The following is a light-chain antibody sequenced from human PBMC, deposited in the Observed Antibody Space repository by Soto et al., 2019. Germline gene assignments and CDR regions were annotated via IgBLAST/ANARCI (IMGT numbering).Light chain of an antibody. CDR1: SSDVGSYNL. J-gene: IGLJ1*01. Sequence: QSVLTQPASVSGSPGQSITISCTGTSSDVGSYNLVSWYQQHPGKVPKLIIFEATERPSGVSHRFSASKSGNTASLTISGLQAEDEADYYCCSHAGRSTYVFGTGTKVTVL. V-gene: IGLV2-23*01. CDR3: CSHAGRSTYV. CDR2: EAT.